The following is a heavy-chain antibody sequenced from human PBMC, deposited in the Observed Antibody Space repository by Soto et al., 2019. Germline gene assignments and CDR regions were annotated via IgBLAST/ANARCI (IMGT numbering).Heavy chain of an antibody. Sequence: ASVKVSCKASGYTFTSYGISWVRQAPGQGLEWMGWISAYNGNTNYAQKLQGRVTMTTDTSTSTAYMELRSLRSDDTAVYYCAGTVLRYFVWLPGGPDAFDIWGQGTMVTVSS. CDR1: GYTFTSYG. CDR2: ISAYNGNT. V-gene: IGHV1-18*01. D-gene: IGHD3-9*01. CDR3: AGTVLRYFVWLPGGPDAFDI. J-gene: IGHJ3*02.